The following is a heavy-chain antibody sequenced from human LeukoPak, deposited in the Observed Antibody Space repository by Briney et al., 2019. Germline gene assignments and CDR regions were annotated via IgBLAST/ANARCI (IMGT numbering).Heavy chain of an antibody. J-gene: IGHJ4*02. CDR3: ARALYRGYYFDY. D-gene: IGHD3-16*01. V-gene: IGHV3-53*01. Sequence: GGSLRLSCAVSGFTVSSNYMSWVRQAPGKGLEWVPFIYSGGSTYYADSVKGRFTISRDNSKSTLYLQMNSLRPEDTAVYYCARALYRGYYFDYWGQGTLVTVSS. CDR1: GFTVSSNY. CDR2: IYSGGST.